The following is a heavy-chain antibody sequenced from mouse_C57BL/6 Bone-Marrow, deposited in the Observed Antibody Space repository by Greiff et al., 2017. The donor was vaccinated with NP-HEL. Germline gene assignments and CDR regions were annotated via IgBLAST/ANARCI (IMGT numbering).Heavy chain of an antibody. CDR2: INPYNGDT. CDR1: GYSFTGYF. Sequence: VVKPGDSVKISCKASGYSFTGYFMNWVMQSHGKSLEWIGRINPYNGDTFYNQKFKGKATLTVDKSSSTAHMELRSMTSEDAAVYYCARVDSNYDCDYWGQGTTLTVSS. V-gene: IGHV1-20*01. D-gene: IGHD2-5*01. J-gene: IGHJ2*01. CDR3: ARVDSNYDCDY.